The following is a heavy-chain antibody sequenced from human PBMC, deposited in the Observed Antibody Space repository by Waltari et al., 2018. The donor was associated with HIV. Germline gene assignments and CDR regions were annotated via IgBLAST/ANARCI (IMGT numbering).Heavy chain of an antibody. CDR1: GVSIRSSRSY. CDR2: IHYMGNT. D-gene: IGHD2-2*01. Sequence: QLQLQQSGPGLVKPSETLSLNCTVSGVSIRSSRSYWGCIRQPPGKGLEWSGSIHYMGNTFYNSSLKSRVTISIDTSKNQFSLTLSSVTAADTAVYFCARHSGIDCSSTSCFKRPFDYWGQGSLVTVSS. V-gene: IGHV4-39*01. CDR3: ARHSGIDCSSTSCFKRPFDY. J-gene: IGHJ4*02.